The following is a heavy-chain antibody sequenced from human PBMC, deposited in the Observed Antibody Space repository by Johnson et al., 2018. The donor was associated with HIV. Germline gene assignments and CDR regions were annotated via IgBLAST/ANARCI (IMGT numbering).Heavy chain of an antibody. CDR3: AREADIVVVGGYAFDI. J-gene: IGHJ3*02. V-gene: IGHV3-66*01. D-gene: IGHD2-15*01. CDR2: IYSGGST. CDR1: GFIVSSNY. Sequence: LVESGGGLVQPGGSLRLSCAASGFIVSSNYMNWVRQAPGTGLEWVSVIYSGGSTYYADSVKGRFTISRDNSKNTLYLQMNSLRAEDTAVYYCAREADIVVVGGYAFDIWGQGTMVTVSS.